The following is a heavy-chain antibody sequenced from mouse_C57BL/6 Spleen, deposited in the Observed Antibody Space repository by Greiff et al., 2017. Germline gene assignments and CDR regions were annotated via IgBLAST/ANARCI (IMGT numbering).Heavy chain of an antibody. Sequence: VQLQQPGAELVMPGASVKLSCKASGYTFTSYWMHWVKQRPGQGLEWIGEIDPSDSYTNYNQKFKGKSTLTVDKSSSTAYMQLSSLTSENSAVYYCAYYASSYAMDYWGQGTSVTVSS. V-gene: IGHV1-69*01. CDR3: AYYASSYAMDY. CDR2: IDPSDSYT. D-gene: IGHD1-1*01. J-gene: IGHJ4*01. CDR1: GYTFTSYW.